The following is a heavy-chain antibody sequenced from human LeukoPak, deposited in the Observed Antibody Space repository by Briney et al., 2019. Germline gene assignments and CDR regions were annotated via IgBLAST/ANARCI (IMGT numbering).Heavy chain of an antibody. CDR2: TYYSGST. D-gene: IGHD1-7*01. CDR3: ARYPPITGTTA. V-gene: IGHV4-31*03. CDR1: GDSISSGGFY. J-gene: IGHJ5*02. Sequence: SETLSLTCTVSGDSISSGGFYWSWIRQHPGKGLEWIGYTYYSGSTFYNPSLKSRVTISVDTSKNQFSLKLNSVTAADTAVYYCARYPPITGTTAWGQGTLVTVSS.